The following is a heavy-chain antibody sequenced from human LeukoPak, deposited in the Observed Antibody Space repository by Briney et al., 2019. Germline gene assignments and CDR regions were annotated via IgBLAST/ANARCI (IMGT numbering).Heavy chain of an antibody. J-gene: IGHJ4*02. Sequence: GGSLRLSCAASGFTFSIYSMNWVRQAPGKGLDWLSSITSSSNYIYYADSVKGRFTISRDNVQNSLYLQMNSLRAEDTAMYYCARDRGYFDNWGQGTLVTVSS. CDR3: ARDRGYFDN. V-gene: IGHV3-21*01. CDR1: GFTFSIYS. CDR2: ITSSSNYI.